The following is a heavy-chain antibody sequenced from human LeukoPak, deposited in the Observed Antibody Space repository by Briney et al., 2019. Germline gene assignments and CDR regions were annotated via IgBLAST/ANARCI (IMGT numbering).Heavy chain of an antibody. D-gene: IGHD1-26*01. CDR2: ISSSGSTT. V-gene: IGHV3-11*01. J-gene: IGHJ4*02. CDR3: AREKRWELFFDY. Sequence: PGGSLRLSCAASGFTSGTSWMSWVRQAPGKGLEWVSYISSSGSTTYYADSVKGRFTISRDNAKNSLYLQMNSLRAEDTAVYYCAREKRWELFFDYWGQGTLVTVSS. CDR1: GFTSGTSW.